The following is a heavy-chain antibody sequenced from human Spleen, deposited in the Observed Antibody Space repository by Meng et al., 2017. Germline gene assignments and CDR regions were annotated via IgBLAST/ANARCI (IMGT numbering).Heavy chain of an antibody. CDR3: VSTRDYGDWGPFDI. D-gene: IGHD4-17*01. CDR1: GGPTSSSNW. J-gene: IGHJ3*02. CDR2: IYHRGRT. V-gene: IGHV4-4*02. Sequence: QVPLQQWSAGLSNPSETLSLTCASAGGPTSSSNWWNWVRQPPGKWLEWIGEIYHRGRTNYNPSLKSRITISIDKSKNQFSLKLTSVTAADTALYYCVSTRDYGDWGPFDIWGQGTMVTVSS.